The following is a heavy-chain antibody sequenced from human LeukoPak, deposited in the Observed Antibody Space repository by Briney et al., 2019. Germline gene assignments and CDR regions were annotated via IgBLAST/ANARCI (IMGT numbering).Heavy chain of an antibody. J-gene: IGHJ4*02. CDR1: GGSISSGDYY. V-gene: IGHV4-30-4*08. CDR3: ARVPNLNSNYIDY. CDR2: IYYSGST. D-gene: IGHD4-11*01. Sequence: SQTLSLTCTVSGGSISSGDYYWSWIRQPPGKGLEWIGYIYYSGSTYYNPSLKSRVTISVDTSKNQFSLKLSSATAADTAVYYCARVPNLNSNYIDYWGQGTLVTVSS.